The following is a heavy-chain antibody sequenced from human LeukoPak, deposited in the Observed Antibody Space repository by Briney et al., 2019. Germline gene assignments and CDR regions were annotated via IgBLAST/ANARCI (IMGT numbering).Heavy chain of an antibody. D-gene: IGHD6-13*01. CDR2: IYLSGST. J-gene: IGHJ4*02. CDR3: ARYVSSSLDY. V-gene: IGHV4-59*01. CDR1: GGSIRSYY. Sequence: KPSETLSLTCTVSGGSIRSYYWSWIRQPPGKGLEWIGYIYLSGSTNSNPSLKSRVTISVDTSKNHFSLKMSSVTAADTAVYYCARYVSSSLDYWGQGTLVTVSS.